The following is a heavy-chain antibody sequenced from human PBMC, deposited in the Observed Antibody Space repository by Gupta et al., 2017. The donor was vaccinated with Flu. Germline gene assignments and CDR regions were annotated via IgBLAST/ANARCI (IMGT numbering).Heavy chain of an antibody. CDR2: INGDGSST. J-gene: IGHJ5*02. Sequence: DVQLVESGGALGQPGVSVRLSCTASAFTVSSHWMHWFRQAPGKGAEWVSRINGDGSSTDYADSVRGRFTISRDNAKNTLHLQMNSLGVEDTAVYYCTRDRPQNRFDYHPMFDRWGQGTLVTVSS. V-gene: IGHV3-74*01. CDR1: AFTVSSHW. CDR3: TRDRPQNRFDYHPMFDR. D-gene: IGHD3-16*01.